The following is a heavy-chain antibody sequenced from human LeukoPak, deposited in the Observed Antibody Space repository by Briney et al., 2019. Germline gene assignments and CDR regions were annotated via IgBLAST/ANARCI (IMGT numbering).Heavy chain of an antibody. CDR1: GFTFSSYG. J-gene: IGHJ3*02. V-gene: IGHV3-23*01. CDR3: AKGGYYGSGALIAFDI. CDR2: ISGSDGST. Sequence: GGSLRLSCAASGFTFSSYGMSWVRQAPGKGLEWVSAISGSDGSTYYADSVKGRFTISRDNSKNTLYLQMNSLRAEDTAVYYCAKGGYYGSGALIAFDIWGQGTMVTVSS. D-gene: IGHD3-10*01.